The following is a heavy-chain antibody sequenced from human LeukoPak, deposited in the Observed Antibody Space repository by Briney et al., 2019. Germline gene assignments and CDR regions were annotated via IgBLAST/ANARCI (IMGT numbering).Heavy chain of an antibody. Sequence: ASVKVSCKASGYTFTSYDINWVRQATGQGLEWMGWMNPNSGNTGYAQKFQGRVTMTGNTSISTAYMELSSLRSEDTAVYYCARVWGRFKVFGSGYYPFGYWGQGTLVTVSS. CDR1: GYTFTSYD. CDR3: ARVWGRFKVFGSGYYPFGY. V-gene: IGHV1-8*01. CDR2: MNPNSGNT. J-gene: IGHJ4*02. D-gene: IGHD3-22*01.